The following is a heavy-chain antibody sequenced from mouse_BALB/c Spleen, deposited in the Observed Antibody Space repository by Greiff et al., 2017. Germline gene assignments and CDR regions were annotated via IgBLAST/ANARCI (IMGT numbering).Heavy chain of an antibody. Sequence: VQLKQSGPELEKPGASVKISCKASGYSFTGYNMNWVKQSNGKSLEWIGNIDPYYGGTSYNQKFKGKATLTVDKSSSTAYMQLKSLTSEDSAVYYCASYGSSSWYFDVWGAGTTVTVSS. J-gene: IGHJ1*01. CDR3: ASYGSSSWYFDV. D-gene: IGHD1-1*01. CDR1: GYSFTGYN. V-gene: IGHV1-39*01. CDR2: IDPYYGGT.